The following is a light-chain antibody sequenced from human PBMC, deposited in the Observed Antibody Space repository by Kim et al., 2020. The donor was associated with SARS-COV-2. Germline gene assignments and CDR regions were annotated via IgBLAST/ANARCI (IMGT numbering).Light chain of an antibody. J-gene: IGLJ3*02. Sequence: SYELTQPPSVSVAPGKTATMTCGGNNIGSKTVQWYQQKPGQAPVLVIYYNTDRPSGIPERFSGSNSGNTATLTISRVEAGDEADFYCQVWDRSSDPAGVF. V-gene: IGLV3-21*04. CDR2: YNT. CDR3: QVWDRSSDPAGV. CDR1: NIGSKT.